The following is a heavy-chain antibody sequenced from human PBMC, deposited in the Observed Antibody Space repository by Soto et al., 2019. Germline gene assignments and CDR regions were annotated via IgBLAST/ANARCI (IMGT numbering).Heavy chain of an antibody. D-gene: IGHD1-26*01. CDR1: GFTFTYYG. V-gene: IGHV3-33*01. CDR2: IWYDGTNK. Sequence: QVQLVESGGGVVKPGRSLRLSCAASGFTFTYYGMHWVRQAPGKGLEWVALIWYDGTNKYYADSVKGRFTISRDNSKNTLFLQMNSLRAEDAAVYYCARDISSGSHYYNMDVWGQGTTVTVSS. CDR3: ARDISSGSHYYNMDV. J-gene: IGHJ6*02.